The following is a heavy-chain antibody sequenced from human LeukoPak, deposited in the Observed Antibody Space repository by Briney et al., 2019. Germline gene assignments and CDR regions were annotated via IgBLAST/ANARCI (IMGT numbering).Heavy chain of an antibody. D-gene: IGHD3-10*01. CDR3: ARRLLWFGEKGWFDP. V-gene: IGHV5-51*01. Sequence: GESLKISCKGSGYRFTSYWIGWVRQMPGKGLEWMGIIFPGDSDTRYSPSFQGQVTISADKSISTAYLQRSSLKASDTAMYYCARRLLWFGEKGWFDPWGQGTLVTVSS. CDR2: IFPGDSDT. J-gene: IGHJ5*02. CDR1: GYRFTSYW.